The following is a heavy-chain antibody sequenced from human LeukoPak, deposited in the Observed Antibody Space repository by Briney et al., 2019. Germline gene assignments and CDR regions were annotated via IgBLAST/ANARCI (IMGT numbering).Heavy chain of an antibody. Sequence: SVKVSCKASGYTFTGYYMHWVRQAPGQGLEWMGRINPNSGGTNYAQKFQGRVTMTRDTSISTAYMELSRLRSDDTAVYYCARPHSSGWSLGFDYWGQGTLVTVSS. CDR2: INPNSGGT. CDR3: ARPHSSGWSLGFDY. J-gene: IGHJ4*02. CDR1: GYTFTGYY. D-gene: IGHD6-19*01. V-gene: IGHV1-2*06.